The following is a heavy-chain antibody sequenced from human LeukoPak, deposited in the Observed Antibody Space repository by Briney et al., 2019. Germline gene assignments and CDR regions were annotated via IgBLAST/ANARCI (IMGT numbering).Heavy chain of an antibody. V-gene: IGHV4-59*12. J-gene: IGHJ4*02. Sequence: SETLSLTCTVSGGSISNYYWSWIRQSPGKGLEWIGYIYYTGNANYNPSLKSRVTMSVDTSKNQFSLKLSSVTAADTAVYYCASESYYDILTGYVFDYWGQGTLVTVSS. CDR2: IYYTGNA. CDR3: ASESYYDILTGYVFDY. D-gene: IGHD3-9*01. CDR1: GGSISNYY.